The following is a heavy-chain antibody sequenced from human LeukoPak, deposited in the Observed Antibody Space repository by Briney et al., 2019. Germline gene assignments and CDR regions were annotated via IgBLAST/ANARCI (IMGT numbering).Heavy chain of an antibody. CDR1: GFTFSSYA. Sequence: GGSLRLSCAASGFTFSSYAISWFRQAPGKGLEWVSAISGSGGSTYYADSVKGRFTISRDNSKNTLYLQMNSLRAEDTAVYYCAKVLGVAHFDYWGQGTLVTVSS. CDR3: AKVLGVAHFDY. CDR2: ISGSGGST. V-gene: IGHV3-23*01. J-gene: IGHJ4*02. D-gene: IGHD3-16*01.